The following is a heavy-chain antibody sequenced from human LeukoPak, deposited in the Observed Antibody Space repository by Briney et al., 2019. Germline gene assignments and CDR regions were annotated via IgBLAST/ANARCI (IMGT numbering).Heavy chain of an antibody. Sequence: PSETLSLTCTVSGGSISSSSYYWGWIRQPPGKGLEWIGSIYYSGSTYYNPSLKSRVTISVDTSKNQFSLKLSSVTAADTAVYYCARHAVVPNFDYWGQGTLVTVSS. CDR1: GGSISSSSYY. V-gene: IGHV4-39*01. CDR2: IYYSGST. CDR3: ARHAVVPNFDY. J-gene: IGHJ4*02. D-gene: IGHD4-23*01.